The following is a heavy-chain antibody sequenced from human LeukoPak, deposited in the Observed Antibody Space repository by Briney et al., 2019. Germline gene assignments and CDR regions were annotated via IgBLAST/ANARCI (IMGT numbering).Heavy chain of an antibody. D-gene: IGHD3-10*01. CDR3: ARDYGSGGFDY. CDR1: GYTFTSYY. V-gene: IGHV1-46*01. CDR2: INPSAGST. J-gene: IGHJ4*02. Sequence: GASVKVSCKASGYTFTSYYTHWVRQAPGQGLEWMGIINPSAGSTNYAQKFQGRVTMTRDTSTSTVYMELSSLRSEDTAVYYCARDYGSGGFDYWGQGALVTVSS.